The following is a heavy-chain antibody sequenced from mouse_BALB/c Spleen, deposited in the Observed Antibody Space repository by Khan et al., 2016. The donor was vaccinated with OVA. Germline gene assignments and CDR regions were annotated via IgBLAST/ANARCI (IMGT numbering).Heavy chain of an antibody. J-gene: IGHJ3*01. D-gene: IGHD1-1*01. Sequence: EVELVESGGDLVKPGGSLKLSCAASGFTFSTYGMSWVRQTPDKRLEWVATVSTGGSYTYYPDSVKGRFTISRDHAKNTLYLHRSGLKSEDTAMFYCTRLAYYYDSEGFAYWGQGTLVTVSA. CDR1: GFTFSTYG. CDR3: TRLAYYYDSEGFAY. V-gene: IGHV5-6*01. CDR2: VSTGGSYT.